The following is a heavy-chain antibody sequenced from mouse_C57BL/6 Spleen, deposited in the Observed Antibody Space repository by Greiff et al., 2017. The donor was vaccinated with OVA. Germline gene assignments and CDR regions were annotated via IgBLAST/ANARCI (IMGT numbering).Heavy chain of an antibody. Sequence: QVQLQQSGAELVRPGPSVKMSCKASGYTFTNYWIGWAKQRPGHGLEWIGDIYPGGGYTNYNEKFKGKATLTADKSSSTAYMQFSSLTSEDSAIYYCARLGGTQYFDYWGQGTTLTVSS. J-gene: IGHJ2*01. V-gene: IGHV1-63*01. CDR3: ARLGGTQYFDY. CDR2: IYPGGGYT. D-gene: IGHD4-1*01. CDR1: GYTFTNYW.